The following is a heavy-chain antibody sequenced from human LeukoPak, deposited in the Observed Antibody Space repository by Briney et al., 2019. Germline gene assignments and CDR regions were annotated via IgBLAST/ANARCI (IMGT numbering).Heavy chain of an antibody. J-gene: IGHJ4*02. CDR1: GFSFSSYG. D-gene: IGHD4-17*01. CDR3: APLPHDYGDYEGY. CDR2: IRYDGSNK. Sequence: GGSLRLSCAASGFSFSSYGMHWVRQAPGKGLEWVAFIRYDGSNKYYADSVKGRFTISRDNSKNTLYLQMNSLRAEDTAVYYCAPLPHDYGDYEGYWGQGTLVTVSS. V-gene: IGHV3-30*02.